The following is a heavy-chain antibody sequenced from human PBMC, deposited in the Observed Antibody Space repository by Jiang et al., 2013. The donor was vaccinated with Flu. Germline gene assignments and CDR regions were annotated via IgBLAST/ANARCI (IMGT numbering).Heavy chain of an antibody. CDR2: INTNTGNP. CDR3: ARDEEQQLVRPVDAFDI. V-gene: IGHV7-4-1*02. CDR1: GYTFTSYA. D-gene: IGHD6-13*01. J-gene: IGHJ3*02. Sequence: QSGSELKKPGASVKVSCKASGYTFTSYAMNWVRQALGQGLEWMGWINTNTGNPTYAQGFTGRFVFSLDTSVSTAYLQISSLKAEDTAVYYCARDEEQQLVRPVDAFDIWAKGQWSPSLQ.